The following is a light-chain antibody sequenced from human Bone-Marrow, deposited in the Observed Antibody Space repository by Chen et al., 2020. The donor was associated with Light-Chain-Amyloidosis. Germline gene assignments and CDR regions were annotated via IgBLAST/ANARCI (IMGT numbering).Light chain of an antibody. CDR2: AVS. CDR3: LQTINPPLT. J-gene: IGKJ4*01. CDR1: QNIMSY. V-gene: IGKV1-39*01. Sequence: DIQMTQSPPSLSASVGDRVSVTCRASQNIMSYLHWYQQMPGKAPKLLIYAVSHLQNGVPSRFSGSASGTDFTLTISSLQPEDFATSFCLQTINPPLTYGGGTKVEIK.